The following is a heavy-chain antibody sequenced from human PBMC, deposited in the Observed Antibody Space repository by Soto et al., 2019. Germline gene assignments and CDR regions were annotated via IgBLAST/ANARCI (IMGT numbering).Heavy chain of an antibody. D-gene: IGHD1-26*01. Sequence: PGGSLRLSCAASGFTFSSYWMSWVRQAPGKGLEWVANIKQDGSEKYYVDSVKGRFTISRDNAKNSLYLQMNSLRAEDTAVYYCARDLIGSYDHYFDYWGQGTLVTVSS. V-gene: IGHV3-7*03. CDR2: IKQDGSEK. CDR1: GFTFSSYW. J-gene: IGHJ4*02. CDR3: ARDLIGSYDHYFDY.